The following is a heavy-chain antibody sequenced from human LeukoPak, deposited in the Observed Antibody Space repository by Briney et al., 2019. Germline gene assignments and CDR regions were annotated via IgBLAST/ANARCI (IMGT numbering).Heavy chain of an antibody. D-gene: IGHD6-13*01. CDR1: GASINNYY. Sequence: PSETLSLTCNVSGASINNYYWNWIRQSAGKGLEWIGRMEISGSTNYNPSFRSRVTMSVDTSKKQFSLKLSSVTAADTAVYYCARSHWGPYGSRIANWFDPWGQGTLVTVSS. V-gene: IGHV4-4*07. J-gene: IGHJ5*02. CDR3: ARSHWGPYGSRIANWFDP. CDR2: MEISGST.